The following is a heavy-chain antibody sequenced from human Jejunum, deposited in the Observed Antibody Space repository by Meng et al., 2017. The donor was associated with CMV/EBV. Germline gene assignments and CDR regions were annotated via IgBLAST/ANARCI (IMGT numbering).Heavy chain of an antibody. D-gene: IGHD3-3*01. J-gene: IGHJ6*02. Sequence: YMTWVRQAPGEGMEWVSIIYSGGSTVYADSVEGRFTISRDNSKNTVYLQMNSLRAEDTAMYFCARGGYVPIFGAVGYAMDVWGQGTTVTVSS. V-gene: IGHV3-53*01. CDR1: Y. CDR3: ARGGYVPIFGAVGYAMDV. CDR2: IYSGGST.